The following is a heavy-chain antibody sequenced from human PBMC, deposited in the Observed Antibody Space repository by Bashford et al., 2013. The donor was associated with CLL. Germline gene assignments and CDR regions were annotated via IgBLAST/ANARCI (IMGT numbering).Heavy chain of an antibody. V-gene: IGHV3-21*01. Sequence: SLRLSCIASGFTFTTYSMNWVRQAPGKGLEWVSSISSSSSIYYADSVRGRFTISRDNAKNSLYLQMNSLRAEDTAVYYCASDRNGMDVWGQGTTVTVSS. CDR1: GFTFTTYS. CDR3: ASDRNGMDV. J-gene: IGHJ6*02. CDR2: ISSSSSI.